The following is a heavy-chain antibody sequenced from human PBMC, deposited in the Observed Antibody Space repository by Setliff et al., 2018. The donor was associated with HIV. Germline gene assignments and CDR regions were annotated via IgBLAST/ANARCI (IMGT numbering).Heavy chain of an antibody. CDR1: GFTLSTYA. CDR2: IWYDGNKK. D-gene: IGHD3-9*01. J-gene: IGHJ4*02. Sequence: PGGSLRLSCAASGFTLSTYAMTWVRQAPGKGLEWVAVIWYDGNKKDYGDSVKGRFTISRDNSKDTLYLQMSSLRADDTAIYYCARAPGDILTAYFGGLDYWGQGALVTVSS. V-gene: IGHV3-33*08. CDR3: ARAPGDILTAYFGGLDY.